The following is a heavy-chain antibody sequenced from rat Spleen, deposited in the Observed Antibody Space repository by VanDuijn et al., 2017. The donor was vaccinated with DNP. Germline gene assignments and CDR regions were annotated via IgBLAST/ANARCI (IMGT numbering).Heavy chain of an antibody. Sequence: EVQLVESGGDLVQPGRSLKLSCAVSGITFSDHNMAWVRQAPKKGLEWVATISYDGSSTYYRDSVKGRFTISRDNAKSTLYLQVNSLRSEETATYYCSRHRTIMPYYYAMDAWGQGASVSVSS. D-gene: IGHD1-12*01. CDR3: SRHRTIMPYYYAMDA. J-gene: IGHJ4*01. V-gene: IGHV5-7*01. CDR2: ISYDGSST. CDR1: GITFSDHN.